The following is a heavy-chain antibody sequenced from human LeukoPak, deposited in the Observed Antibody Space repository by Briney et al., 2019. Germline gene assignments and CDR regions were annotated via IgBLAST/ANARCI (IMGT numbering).Heavy chain of an antibody. V-gene: IGHV3-7*01. D-gene: IGHD3-16*01. J-gene: IGHJ4*02. CDR1: GFIFSGYW. Sequence: PGGSLRLSCAASGFIFSGYWMTWVRQAPGKGLEWVAHNKGDGTGEKYVDSVKGRFTISRDNAKNTVYLQMNSLRVEDTAVFYCVRGGVDYWGQGTLVTVSS. CDR2: NKGDGTGE. CDR3: VRGGVDY.